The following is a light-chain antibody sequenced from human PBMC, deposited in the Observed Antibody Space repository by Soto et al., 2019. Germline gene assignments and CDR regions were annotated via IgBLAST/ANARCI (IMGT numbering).Light chain of an antibody. Sequence: EIVLTQSPATVYLSPGERATLSCRASQSVSSYLAWYQQKPGQPPRLLIYDASNRATGIPARFSGSGSGTDFILTISSLQPDDFATYYCQYYAAVWTFGEGTKVDIK. V-gene: IGKV3-11*01. J-gene: IGKJ1*01. CDR3: QYYAAVWT. CDR1: QSVSSY. CDR2: DAS.